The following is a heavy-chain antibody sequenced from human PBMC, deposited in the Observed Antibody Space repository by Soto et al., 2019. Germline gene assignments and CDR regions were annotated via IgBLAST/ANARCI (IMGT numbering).Heavy chain of an antibody. CDR1: GFTFSSYA. J-gene: IGHJ6*02. CDR2: ISGSGGST. V-gene: IGHV3-23*01. Sequence: GGSLILSCAASGFTFSSYAMSWVRQAPGKGLEWVSAISGSGGSTYYADSVKGRLTISRDNSKNTLYLQMNSLRAEDTAVYYCAKDHWWGATPYNYKGMDVWGQETT. D-gene: IGHD1-26*01. CDR3: AKDHWWGATPYNYKGMDV.